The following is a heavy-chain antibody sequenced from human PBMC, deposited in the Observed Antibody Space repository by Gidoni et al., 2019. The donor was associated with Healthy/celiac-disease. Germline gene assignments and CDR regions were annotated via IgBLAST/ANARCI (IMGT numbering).Heavy chain of an antibody. D-gene: IGHD6-6*01. Sequence: QLQLQESGPGLVKPSETLSLPCTVSGGSISSSSYYWGWIRQPPGKGLEWIGSIYYSGSTYYNPSLKSRVTISVDTSKNQFSLKLSSVTAADTAVYYCARQIGYSSSHVLLSNWFDPWGQGTLVTVSS. CDR3: ARQIGYSSSHVLLSNWFDP. J-gene: IGHJ5*02. CDR2: IYYSGST. CDR1: GGSISSSSYY. V-gene: IGHV4-39*01.